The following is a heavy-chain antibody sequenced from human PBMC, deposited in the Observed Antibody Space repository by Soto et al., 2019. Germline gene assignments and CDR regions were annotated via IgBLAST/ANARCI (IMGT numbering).Heavy chain of an antibody. V-gene: IGHV4-61*01. J-gene: IGHJ4*02. CDR2: IYYSGST. D-gene: IGHD6-13*01. CDR3: ARGDEQQLVPGDY. CDR1: GGSVSSGSYY. Sequence: QVQLQESGPGLVKPSETLSLTCTVSGGSVSSGSYYWSWIRQPPGKGLEWIGYIYYSGSTNYNPSLKSRVTISVDTSKNQFSLKLSSVTAADTAVYYCARGDEQQLVPGDYWGQGTLVTVSS.